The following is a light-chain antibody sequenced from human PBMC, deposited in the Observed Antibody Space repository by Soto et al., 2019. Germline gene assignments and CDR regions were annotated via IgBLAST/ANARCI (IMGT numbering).Light chain of an antibody. J-gene: IGKJ5*01. CDR2: GAS. V-gene: IGKV3-11*01. Sequence: EIVMTQSPATLSVSPGERATLSCRASQSVNSNLAWYQQKPGQAPRLLIHGASTRATGIPDRFSGSGSGTDFTLTISSLEPEDFALYYCQQRSNWPITFGQGTRLEI. CDR3: QQRSNWPIT. CDR1: QSVNSN.